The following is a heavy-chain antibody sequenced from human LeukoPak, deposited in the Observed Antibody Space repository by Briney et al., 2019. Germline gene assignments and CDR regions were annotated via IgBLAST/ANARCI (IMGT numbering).Heavy chain of an antibody. Sequence: GESLKISCKGSGYSFTSYWIAWVRRMPGKGLEWMGIIYPGDSDTRYSPSFQGQVTFSADKSISTAYLQWSSLRASDTAMYYCARTYYYDSSGYFAPPAYWGQGTLVTVSS. CDR3: ARTYYYDSSGYFAPPAY. D-gene: IGHD3-22*01. V-gene: IGHV5-51*01. CDR1: GYSFTSYW. CDR2: IYPGDSDT. J-gene: IGHJ4*02.